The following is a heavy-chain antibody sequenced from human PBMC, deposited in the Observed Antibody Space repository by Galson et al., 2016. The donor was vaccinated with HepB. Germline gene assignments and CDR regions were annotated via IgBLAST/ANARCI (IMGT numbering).Heavy chain of an antibody. CDR1: GFSLNTTGMS. CDR2: IDWEDDK. D-gene: IGHD3-3*01. V-gene: IGHV2-70*01. CDR3: ARTTYYDFWSGHYKHYCGMDV. J-gene: IGHJ6*02. Sequence: PALVKPTQTLTLTCTFSGFSLNTTGMSVSWIRQPPGKALEWLAHIDWEDDKNYSSSLKTRLTISKDTSKNQVVLILTNMDPVDTGTYYCARTTYYDFWSGHYKHYCGMDVWGQGTTVTVSS.